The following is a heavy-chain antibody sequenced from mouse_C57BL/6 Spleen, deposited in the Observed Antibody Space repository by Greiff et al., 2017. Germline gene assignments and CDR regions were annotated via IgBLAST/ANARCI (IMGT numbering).Heavy chain of an antibody. CDR2: INPSTGGT. Sequence: VQLQQSGPELVKPGASVKISCKASGYSFTGYYMNWVKQSPEKSLEWIGEINPSTGGTTYNQKFKAKATLTVDKSSSTDYMQLKSLTSEDSAVYYCARRVLRYPYAMDYWGQGTSVTVSS. J-gene: IGHJ4*01. D-gene: IGHD1-1*01. CDR1: GYSFTGYY. V-gene: IGHV1-42*01. CDR3: ARRVLRYPYAMDY.